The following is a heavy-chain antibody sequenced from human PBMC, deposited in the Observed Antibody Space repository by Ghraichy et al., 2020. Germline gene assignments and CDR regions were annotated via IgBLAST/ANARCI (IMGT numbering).Heavy chain of an antibody. J-gene: IGHJ3*02. CDR2: ISSSSSYI. V-gene: IGHV3-21*01. Sequence: GGSLRLSCAASGFTFSSYSMNWVRQAPGKGLEWVSSISSSSSYIYYADSVKGRFTISRDNAKNSLYLQMNSLRAEDTAVYYCARDMPYYDILTGYFQGVRDAFDIWGQGTMVTVSS. CDR1: GFTFSSYS. D-gene: IGHD3-9*01. CDR3: ARDMPYYDILTGYFQGVRDAFDI.